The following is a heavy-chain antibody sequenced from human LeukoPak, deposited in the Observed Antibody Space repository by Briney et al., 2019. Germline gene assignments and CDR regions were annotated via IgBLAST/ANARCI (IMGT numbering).Heavy chain of an antibody. CDR3: ARLGPEPPPDYDFWSGYLRYYYYYGMDV. CDR1: GYTFTSYG. CDR2: ISAYNGNT. J-gene: IGHJ6*02. V-gene: IGHV1-18*01. D-gene: IGHD3-3*01. Sequence: ASVKVSCKASGYTFTSYGISWVRQAPGQGLEWMGWISAYNGNTNYAQKLQGRATMTTDTSTSTAYMELRSLRSDDTAVYYCARLGPEPPPDYDFWSGYLRYYYYYGMDVWGQGTTVTVSS.